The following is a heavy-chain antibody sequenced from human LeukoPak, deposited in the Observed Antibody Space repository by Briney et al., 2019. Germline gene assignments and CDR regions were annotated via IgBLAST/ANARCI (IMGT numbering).Heavy chain of an antibody. J-gene: IGHJ4*02. D-gene: IGHD3-16*01. CDR1: GFTFSSYA. CDR3: AKDDYDYIWGSYSGLY. CDR2: ISGSGGST. Sequence: GGSLRLSCAASGFTFSSYAMSWVRQAPGKGLEWVSAISGSGGSTYYADSVKGRFTISRDNSKNTLYLQMNSLRAEDTAVYYCAKDDYDYIWGSYSGLYWGQGTLVTVSS. V-gene: IGHV3-23*01.